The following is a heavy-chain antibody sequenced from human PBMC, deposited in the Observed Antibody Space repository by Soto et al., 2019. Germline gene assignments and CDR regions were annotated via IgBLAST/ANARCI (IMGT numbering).Heavy chain of an antibody. CDR3: ARCDLGSGWYFTWFDP. CDR1: GYTFTSYG. J-gene: IGHJ5*02. CDR2: ISAYNGNT. D-gene: IGHD6-19*01. V-gene: IGHV1-18*01. Sequence: ASVKVSCKASGYTFTSYGISWVRQAPGQGREWMGWISAYNGNTNYAQKLQGRVTMTTDTSTSTAYMELRSLRSDDTAVYYCARCDLGSGWYFTWFDPWGQGXLVTVSS.